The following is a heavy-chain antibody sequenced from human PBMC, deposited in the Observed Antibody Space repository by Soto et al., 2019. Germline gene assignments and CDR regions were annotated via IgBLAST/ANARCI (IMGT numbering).Heavy chain of an antibody. CDR1: GFTFTTYA. V-gene: IGHV3-23*01. D-gene: IGHD6-13*01. Sequence: PGGSLRLSCAASGFTFTTYAMSWVRQAPGKGLEWVSAISGSGGNTYYAESVRGRFAISRDNSKNTLYLQMNSLRAEDTAVYYCAKGPYSTTSGWFDSWGQGTLVTVSS. CDR2: ISGSGGNT. J-gene: IGHJ5*01. CDR3: AKGPYSTTSGWFDS.